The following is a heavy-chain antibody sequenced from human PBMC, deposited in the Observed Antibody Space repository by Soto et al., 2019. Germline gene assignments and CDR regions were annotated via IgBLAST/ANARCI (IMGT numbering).Heavy chain of an antibody. D-gene: IGHD6-19*01. Sequence: EVQLLESGGGLVQPGGSLRLSCAASGFTFSSYAMSWVRQAPGKGLEWVSAISGSGGSTYYADSVKGRFTISRDNSKNTLYLQMTGLRAEDTAVCYCARRSSGWYFDYWGQGTLVTVSS. CDR2: ISGSGGST. CDR3: ARRSSGWYFDY. V-gene: IGHV3-23*01. J-gene: IGHJ4*02. CDR1: GFTFSSYA.